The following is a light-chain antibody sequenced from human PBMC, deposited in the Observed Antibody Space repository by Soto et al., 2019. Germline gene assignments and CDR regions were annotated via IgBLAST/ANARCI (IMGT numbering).Light chain of an antibody. Sequence: EIVFTQSPGSLAWSPGERATLSCRASQSVSSSYLAWYQQKPGQAPRLLIYGASNRATGIPARFSGSGSGTDFTLTISSLEPEDFAVYYCQQRSNWPITFGQGTRLEI. CDR2: GAS. CDR1: QSVSSSY. J-gene: IGKJ5*01. CDR3: QQRSNWPIT. V-gene: IGKV3D-20*02.